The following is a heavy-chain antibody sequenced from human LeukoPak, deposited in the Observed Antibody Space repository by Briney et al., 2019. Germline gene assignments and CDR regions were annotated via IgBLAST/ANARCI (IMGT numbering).Heavy chain of an antibody. Sequence: GGSLRLSCATSGFTFRSYNMNWVRQAPGKGLEWVSAIRPSGSYIYYADSVEGRFTISRDNAKNSLYLQMNSLRAEDTAVYYCASRTRGRGYCTNGVCSPGTLYWGQGTLVTVSS. CDR1: GFTFRSYN. J-gene: IGHJ4*02. CDR2: IRPSGSYI. D-gene: IGHD2-8*01. CDR3: ASRTRGRGYCTNGVCSPGTLY. V-gene: IGHV3-21*01.